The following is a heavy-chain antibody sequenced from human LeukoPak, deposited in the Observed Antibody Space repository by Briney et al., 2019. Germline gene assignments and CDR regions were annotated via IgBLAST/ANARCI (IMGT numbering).Heavy chain of an antibody. J-gene: IGHJ4*02. D-gene: IGHD1-26*01. CDR2: ISSSGSTI. CDR1: GFTFSSYE. Sequence: PGGSLRLSCAASGFTFSSYEMNWVRQAPGKGLEWVSYISSSGSTIYYADSVKGRFTISRDNSKNTLYLQMNSLRGEDTAVYYCARLVGATNFDYWGQGTLVTVSS. V-gene: IGHV3-48*03. CDR3: ARLVGATNFDY.